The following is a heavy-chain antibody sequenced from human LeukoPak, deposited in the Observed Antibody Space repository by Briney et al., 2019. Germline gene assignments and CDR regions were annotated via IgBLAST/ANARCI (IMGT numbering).Heavy chain of an antibody. CDR3: GRTSRYSGYDQAEY. Sequence: GASVKVSCKASEYTFTGYYIHWVRQAPGQGLEWMGWINPNSGGTNYAQKFQGRVTMTRDTSITTAYTELSRLTSDDTAVYYCGRTSRYSGYDQAEYWGQGTPVTVSS. CDR2: INPNSGGT. J-gene: IGHJ4*02. D-gene: IGHD5-12*01. V-gene: IGHV1-2*02. CDR1: EYTFTGYY.